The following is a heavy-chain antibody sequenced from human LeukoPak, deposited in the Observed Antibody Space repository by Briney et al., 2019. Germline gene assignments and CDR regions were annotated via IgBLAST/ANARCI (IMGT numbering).Heavy chain of an antibody. CDR2: VKSVAEGGAS. CDR1: SLIFSHAW. CDR3: TKNTGDFDI. J-gene: IGHJ3*02. Sequence: PGGSLRLSWVFPSLIFSHAWMNWVRQAPGKGLEWVGRVKSVAEGGASEYGTPVKGRFTISRDDSKKTVYLQMHNLSTEDTALYYCTKNTGDFDIWGQGTMVIVSS. V-gene: IGHV3-15*07. D-gene: IGHD4-17*01.